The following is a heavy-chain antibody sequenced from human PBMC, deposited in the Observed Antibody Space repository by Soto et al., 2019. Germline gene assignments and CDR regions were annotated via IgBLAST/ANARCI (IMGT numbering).Heavy chain of an antibody. CDR2: IRSKAYGGTT. CDR3: TRDLGAPDY. CDR1: GFTFGDYA. J-gene: IGHJ4*02. D-gene: IGHD1-26*01. V-gene: IGHV3-49*04. Sequence: GGSLRLSXTASGFTFGDYAMSWVRQAPGKGLEWVGFIRSKAYGGTTEYAASVKGRFTISRDDSKSIAYLQMNSLKTEDTAVYYCTRDLGAPDYWGQGTLVTVSS.